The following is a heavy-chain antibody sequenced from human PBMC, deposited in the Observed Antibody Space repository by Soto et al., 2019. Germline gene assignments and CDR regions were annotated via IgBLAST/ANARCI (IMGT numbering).Heavy chain of an antibody. V-gene: IGHV1-8*01. CDR1: GYTFTSYD. CDR2: MNPNSGKT. CDR3: ANSAGDGLDAFDM. Sequence: QVQLVQSGAEVRKPGASVKVSCKASGYTFTSYDINWVRQATGHGLEWVGWMNPNSGKTGYAKKFQGRVTMTRNTSITTADMELSSLRSEDTDVFYCANSAGDGLDAFDMWGLGTMITVSS. J-gene: IGHJ3*02. D-gene: IGHD2-21*02.